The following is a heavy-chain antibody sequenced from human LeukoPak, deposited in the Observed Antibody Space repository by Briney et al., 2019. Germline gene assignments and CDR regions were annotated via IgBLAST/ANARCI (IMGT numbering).Heavy chain of an antibody. Sequence: ASVKVSCKASGYTFTSYGISWVRQAPGQGLEWMGWISGSNENTDSAQKFQGRVTMTTDTSTSTAYVELRNLRSDDTATYYCARVGRTKVATMAYWGQGTLVTVSS. CDR3: ARVGRTKVATMAY. CDR2: ISGSNENT. V-gene: IGHV1-18*01. J-gene: IGHJ4*02. CDR1: GYTFTSYG. D-gene: IGHD5-12*01.